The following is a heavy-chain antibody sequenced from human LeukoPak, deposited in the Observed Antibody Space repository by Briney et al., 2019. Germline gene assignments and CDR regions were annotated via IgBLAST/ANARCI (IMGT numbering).Heavy chain of an antibody. Sequence: GGSLRLSCVASGFIIGIYWMSWVRQAPGKDLEWVANIRQDGSEKYYVDSVKGRLTISRDNAKNSLYLQMNNLTAADTAIYYCGRAGYYGHDAFDLWGQGTRVTVSS. J-gene: IGHJ3*01. D-gene: IGHD2/OR15-2a*01. V-gene: IGHV3-7*01. CDR1: GFIIGIYW. CDR2: IRQDGSEK. CDR3: GRAGYYGHDAFDL.